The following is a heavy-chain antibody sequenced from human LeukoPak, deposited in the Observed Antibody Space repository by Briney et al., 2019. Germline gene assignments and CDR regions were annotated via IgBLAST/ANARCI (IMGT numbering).Heavy chain of an antibody. CDR3: ASYYYDSSGYLLFDY. CDR1: GFTISSNY. CDR2: IYSGGST. D-gene: IGHD3-22*01. J-gene: IGHJ4*02. Sequence: GGSLRLSCAASGFTISSNYMSWVRQAPGKGLEWVSVIYSGGSTYYADSVKGRFTISRDNCKNTLYLQMNRLRADDTAVYYCASYYYDSSGYLLFDYWGEGNLVTVSS. V-gene: IGHV3-53*01.